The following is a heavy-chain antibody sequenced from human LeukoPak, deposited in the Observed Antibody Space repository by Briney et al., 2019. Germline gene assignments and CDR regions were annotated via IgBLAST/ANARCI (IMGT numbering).Heavy chain of an antibody. D-gene: IGHD3-22*01. CDR2: ISWNSGSI. Sequence: PGGSLRLSCAASGFTFDDYAMHWVRQAPGKGLEWVSGISWNSGSIGYADFVKGRFTISRDNAKNSLYLQMNSLRAEDTALYYCAKDKSYYDEGTVDYWGQGTLVTVSS. CDR1: GFTFDDYA. CDR3: AKDKSYYDEGTVDY. V-gene: IGHV3-9*01. J-gene: IGHJ4*02.